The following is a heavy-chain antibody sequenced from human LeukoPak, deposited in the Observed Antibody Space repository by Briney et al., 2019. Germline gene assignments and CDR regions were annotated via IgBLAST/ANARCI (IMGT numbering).Heavy chain of an antibody. CDR1: GFTFSSYA. J-gene: IGHJ1*01. Sequence: GGSLRLSCAASGFTFSSYAMSWVRQAPGKGLEWVSAISGSGGSTYYADSVKGRFTISRDNSKNTLYLQMNSLRAEGTAVYYCAKSTEGGSGYYLEYFQHWGQGTLVTVSS. CDR3: AKSTEGGSGYYLEYFQH. V-gene: IGHV3-23*01. CDR2: ISGSGGST. D-gene: IGHD3-22*01.